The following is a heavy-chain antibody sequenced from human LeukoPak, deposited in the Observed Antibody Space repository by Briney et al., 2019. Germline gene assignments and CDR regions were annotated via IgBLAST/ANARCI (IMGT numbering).Heavy chain of an antibody. J-gene: IGHJ5*02. V-gene: IGHV1-8*01. CDR1: GYTFTSYD. Sequence: ASVKVSCKASGYTFTSYDINWVRQATGQGLEWMGWMNPNSGNTGYAQKFQGRVTMTRNTSISTAYMELSSLRSEDTAVYYCARVQYCSSTSCYQAGDWFDPWGQGTLVTVSS. CDR2: MNPNSGNT. CDR3: ARVQYCSSTSCYQAGDWFDP. D-gene: IGHD2-2*01.